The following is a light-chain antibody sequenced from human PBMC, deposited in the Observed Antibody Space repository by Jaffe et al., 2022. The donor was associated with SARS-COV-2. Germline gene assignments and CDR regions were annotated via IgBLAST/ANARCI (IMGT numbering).Light chain of an antibody. CDR1: QSISSY. CDR2: DAS. Sequence: DIQMTQSPSSLSASVGDRVTITCRASQSISSYLNWYQQRPGQAPNLLIYDASSLQSGVPSRFSGSGSGTHFTLTISSLQPEDFATYYCQQSYSTPPWTFGQGTKVEI. V-gene: IGKV1-39*01. J-gene: IGKJ1*01. CDR3: QQSYSTPPWT.